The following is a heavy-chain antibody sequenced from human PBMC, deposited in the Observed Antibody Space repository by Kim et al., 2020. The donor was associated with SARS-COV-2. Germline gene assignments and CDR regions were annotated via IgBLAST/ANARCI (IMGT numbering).Heavy chain of an antibody. CDR2: ISGSGGST. V-gene: IGHV3-23*01. D-gene: IGHD5-12*01. J-gene: IGHJ3*02. CDR3: AKDSPPQMATKQLGAFDI. CDR1: GFTFSSYA. Sequence: GGSLRLSCAASGFTFSSYAMSWVRQAPGKGLEWVSAISGSGGSTYYADSVKGRFTISRDNSKNTLYLQMNSLRAEDTAVYYCAKDSPPQMATKQLGAFDIWGQGTMVTVSS.